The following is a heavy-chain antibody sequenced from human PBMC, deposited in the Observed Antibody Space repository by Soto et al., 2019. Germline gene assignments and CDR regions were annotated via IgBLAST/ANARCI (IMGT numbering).Heavy chain of an antibody. J-gene: IGHJ3*01. V-gene: IGHV5-51*01. CDR3: ARLSSLSSAYWRNDAFDF. CDR2: IYPGDSDT. D-gene: IGHD3-3*01. Sequence: GESLKISCKGSGYSFTSYWIGWVRQMPGKGPEWLWIIYPGDSDTRYSPSFQGQVTISADKSISPAYLPWSSLKASDTAMYYCARLSSLSSAYWRNDAFDFWRQGTMVTVSS. CDR1: GYSFTSYW.